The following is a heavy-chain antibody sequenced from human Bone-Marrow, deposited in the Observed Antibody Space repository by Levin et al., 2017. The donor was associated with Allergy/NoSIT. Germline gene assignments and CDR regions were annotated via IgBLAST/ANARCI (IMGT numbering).Heavy chain of an antibody. Sequence: SETLSLTCTVSGGSISSYYWSWIRQPPGKGLEWIGYIYYSGSTNYNPSLKSRVTISVDTSKNQFSLKLSSVTAADTAVYYCARDGHNWKSYYYYYYMDVWGKGTTVTVSS. CDR3: ARDGHNWKSYYYYYYMDV. CDR1: GGSISSYY. V-gene: IGHV4-59*01. D-gene: IGHD1-20*01. CDR2: IYYSGST. J-gene: IGHJ6*03.